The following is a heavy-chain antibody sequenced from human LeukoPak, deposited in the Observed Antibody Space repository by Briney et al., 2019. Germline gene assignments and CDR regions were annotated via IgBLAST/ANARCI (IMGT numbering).Heavy chain of an antibody. CDR1: GCTFSSYS. V-gene: IGHV1-69*05. CDR3: ASSIAAAARGDFDI. CDR2: IIPIFCTA. Sequence: SVNVSCKASGCTFSSYSISWVRQAPGQGLEWMGRIIPIFCTANYAQKFQGRVTITTDESTSTACMERSSLRAEDTAVYYCASSIAAAARGDFDIWGQGTMVTVSS. J-gene: IGHJ3*02. D-gene: IGHD6-13*01.